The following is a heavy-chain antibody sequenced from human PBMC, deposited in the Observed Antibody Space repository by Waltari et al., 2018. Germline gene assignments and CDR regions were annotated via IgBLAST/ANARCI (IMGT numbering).Heavy chain of an antibody. CDR3: ARRGNKYSSGWYGKGAFDD. D-gene: IGHD6-19*01. CDR1: GGSFSGYY. Sequence: QVQLQQWGAGLLKPSETLSLTCAVYGGSFSGYYWSWMRQPPGKGTGWMGEINQRGSTNDNPSLKSGVTIAVDTSKNQFSRKRRSVTAADTAVYYCARRGNKYSSGWYGKGAFDDWGQGTLVTVSS. CDR2: INQRGST. J-gene: IGHJ4*02. V-gene: IGHV4-34*01.